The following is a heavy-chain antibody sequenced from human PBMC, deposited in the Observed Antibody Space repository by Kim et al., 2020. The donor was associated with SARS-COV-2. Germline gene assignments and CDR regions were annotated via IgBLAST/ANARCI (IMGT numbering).Heavy chain of an antibody. V-gene: IGHV3-11*01. D-gene: IGHD1-1*01. J-gene: IGHJ6*02. Sequence: YGDSVKGRFTISRDDAKNLLYLQMDSLRAEDTAIYYCARSTPFYYDYGMDVWGQGTTVTVSS. CDR3: ARSTPFYYDYGMDV.